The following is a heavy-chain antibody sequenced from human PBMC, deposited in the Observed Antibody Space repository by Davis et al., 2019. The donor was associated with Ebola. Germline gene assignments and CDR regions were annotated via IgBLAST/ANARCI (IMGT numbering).Heavy chain of an antibody. CDR3: ARVETYYYDSSGYYYRGNAFDI. Sequence: GESLKISCAASGFTFSSYSMNWVRQAPGKGLEWVSSISRSSSYIYYADSVKGRFTISRDNAKNSLYLQMNSLRAEDTAVYYCARVETYYYDSSGYYYRGNAFDIWGQGTMVTVSS. J-gene: IGHJ3*02. CDR2: ISRSSSYI. CDR1: GFTFSSYS. V-gene: IGHV3-21*01. D-gene: IGHD3-22*01.